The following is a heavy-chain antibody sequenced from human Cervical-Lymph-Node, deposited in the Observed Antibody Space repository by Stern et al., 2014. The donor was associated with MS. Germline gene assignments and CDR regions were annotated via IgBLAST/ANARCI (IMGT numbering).Heavy chain of an antibody. CDR1: GFPFADYA. CDR2: IRSKASGGTT. V-gene: IGHV3-49*03. CDR3: TRGDSGSVY. Sequence: QLVESGGGLVQPGRSLRLSCTTSGFPFADYAMNWFRQAPGKGLEWVGFIRSKASGGTTESAASVKDRFTISRDDSKSIAYLQMNSLKTEDTAVYYCTRGDSGSVYWGQGTLVTVSS. D-gene: IGHD3-10*01. J-gene: IGHJ4*02.